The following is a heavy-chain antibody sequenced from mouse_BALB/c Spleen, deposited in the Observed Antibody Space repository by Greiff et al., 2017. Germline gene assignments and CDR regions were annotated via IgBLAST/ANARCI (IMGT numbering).Heavy chain of an antibody. CDR3: ARSDGYYGGDY. V-gene: IGHV3-2*02. D-gene: IGHD2-3*01. CDR2: ISYSGST. Sequence: EVKLMESGPGLVKPSQSLSLTCTVTGYSITSDYAWNWIRQFPGNKLEWRGYISYSGSTSYNPSLKSRISITRDTSKNQFFLQLNSVTTEDTATYYCARSDGYYGGDYWGQGTSVTVSS. CDR1: GYSITSDYA. J-gene: IGHJ4*01.